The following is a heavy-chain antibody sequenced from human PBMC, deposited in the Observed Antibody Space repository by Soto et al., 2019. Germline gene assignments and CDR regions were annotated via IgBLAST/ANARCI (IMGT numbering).Heavy chain of an antibody. V-gene: IGHV3-23*01. D-gene: IGHD2-15*01. CDR2: ISGGGGST. CDR3: AKAAKSAWVASRIDY. Sequence: EVQLLESGGDLVQPGGSLRLSCTASGFTFNTYAMSWVRQAPGKGLEWISAISGGGGSTYYADSVKGRFSISRDNSKNPLSLQMNTLRAEDTAVYFCAKAAKSAWVASRIDYWGQGTLVTVSS. CDR1: GFTFNTYA. J-gene: IGHJ4*02.